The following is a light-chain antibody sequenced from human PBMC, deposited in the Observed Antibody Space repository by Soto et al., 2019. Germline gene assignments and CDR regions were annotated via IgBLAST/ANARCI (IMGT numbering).Light chain of an antibody. CDR1: TSDVGGYNY. CDR2: EVT. CDR3: FSYTTSIAPYV. V-gene: IGLV2-14*01. Sequence: QSALTQPAPVSGSPGQSITISCTGTTSDVGGYNYVSWYQQHPGKVPKLMIYEVTHRPSGVSNRFSGSKSGNTASLTISGLQAEDEAAYYCFSYTTSIAPYVFGTGTKLTVL. J-gene: IGLJ1*01.